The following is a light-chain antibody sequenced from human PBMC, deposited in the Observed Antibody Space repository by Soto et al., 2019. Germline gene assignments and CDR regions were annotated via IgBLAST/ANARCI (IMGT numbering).Light chain of an antibody. CDR3: HHYRTS. J-gene: IGKJ4*01. CDR2: GAS. CDR1: QSVSSGY. Sequence: EIVLTQSPGTLSLSPGERATLSCRASQSVSSGYLAWYQQKPGQAPRQLIYGASSRATGIPDRFSGSGSGTDFTLTITRLEPEDFAVYYCHHYRTSFGGGTRVEIK. V-gene: IGKV3-20*01.